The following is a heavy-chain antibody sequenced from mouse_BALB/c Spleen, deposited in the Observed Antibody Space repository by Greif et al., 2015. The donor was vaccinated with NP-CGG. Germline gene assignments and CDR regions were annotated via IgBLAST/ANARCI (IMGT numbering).Heavy chain of an antibody. D-gene: IGHD2-4*01. V-gene: IGHV5-17*02. J-gene: IGHJ4*01. CDR1: GFTFSSFG. CDR2: ISSGSSTI. CDR3: ARSGLMITSLYYAMDY. Sequence: EVKLVESGGGLVQPGGSRKLSCAASGFTFSSFGMHWVRQAPEKGLEWVAYISSGSSTIYYADTVKGRFTISRDNPKNTLFLQMTSLRSEDTAMYYCARSGLMITSLYYAMDYWGQGTSVTVSS.